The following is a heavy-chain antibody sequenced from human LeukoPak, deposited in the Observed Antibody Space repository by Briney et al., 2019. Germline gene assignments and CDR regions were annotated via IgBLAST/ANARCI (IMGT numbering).Heavy chain of an antibody. CDR1: GGSISSYY. CDR3: ARQQWGIYYMDV. D-gene: IGHD3-16*01. V-gene: IGHV4-59*08. J-gene: IGHJ6*03. CDR2: IYYSGST. Sequence: SETLSLNCTVAGGSISSYYWSWIRQPPGKGLEWIGYIYYSGSTNYNPSLKSRVTISVDTSKNQFSLKLSPVTAADTAVYYCARQQWGIYYMDVWGKGTTVTIFS.